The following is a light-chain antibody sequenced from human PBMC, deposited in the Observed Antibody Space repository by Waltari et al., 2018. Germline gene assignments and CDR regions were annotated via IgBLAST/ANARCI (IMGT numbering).Light chain of an antibody. Sequence: EIVLTQSPATLFLSPGERATLSCTASQSVSIYLAWYQQKPGQAPRLLIYDASNRATGIPARFSGRGSGTDFTLTINSLEPEDFAVYYCQQRSEWPRTFGGGTRVEIK. CDR1: QSVSIY. CDR3: QQRSEWPRT. V-gene: IGKV3-11*01. J-gene: IGKJ4*01. CDR2: DAS.